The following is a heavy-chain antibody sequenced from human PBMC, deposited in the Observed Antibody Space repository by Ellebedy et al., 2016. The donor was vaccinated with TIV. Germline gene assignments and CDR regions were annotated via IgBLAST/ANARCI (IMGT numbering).Heavy chain of an antibody. D-gene: IGHD3-22*01. CDR3: ARDLDDSSGYYYPMIDY. CDR1: GFTFSSYS. Sequence: PGGSLRLSCAASGFTFSSYSLNWVRQAPGKGLEWVSSISSGGSYIYYADSVKGRFTISRDNAKNSLYLQMNSLRAEDTAVYYCARDLDDSSGYYYPMIDYWGQGTLVTVSS. CDR2: ISSGGSYI. J-gene: IGHJ4*02. V-gene: IGHV3-21*01.